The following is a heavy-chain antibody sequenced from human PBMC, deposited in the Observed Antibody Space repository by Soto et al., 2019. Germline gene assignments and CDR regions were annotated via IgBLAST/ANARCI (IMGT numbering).Heavy chain of an antibody. CDR1: GFTFSSYA. J-gene: IGHJ4*02. D-gene: IGHD3-10*01. CDR2: ISYDGSNK. Sequence: PGGSLRLSCAASGFTFSSYAMHWVRQAPGKGLEWVAVISYDGSNKYYADSVKGRFTISRDNSKNTLYLQMNSLRAEDTAVYYCARDKGVTMVRGVIITWGYFDYWGQGTLVTVSS. V-gene: IGHV3-30-3*01. CDR3: ARDKGVTMVRGVIITWGYFDY.